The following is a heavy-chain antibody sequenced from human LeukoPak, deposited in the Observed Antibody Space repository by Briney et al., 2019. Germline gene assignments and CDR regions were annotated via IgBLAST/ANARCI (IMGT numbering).Heavy chain of an antibody. CDR2: IRSKANSYAT. J-gene: IGHJ4*02. CDR3: WGSGYIQGGPIFDY. Sequence: PGGSLRLSCAASGFTFSGSAMHWVRQASGKGLEWVGRIRSKANSYATAYGASMKGRFTISRDDSKNTAYLQVNSLKTEDTAVYYCWGSGYIQGGPIFDYWGQGTLVTVSS. V-gene: IGHV3-73*01. D-gene: IGHD3-22*01. CDR1: GFTFSGSA.